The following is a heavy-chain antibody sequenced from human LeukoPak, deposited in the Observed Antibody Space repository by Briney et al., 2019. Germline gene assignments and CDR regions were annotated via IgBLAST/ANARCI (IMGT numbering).Heavy chain of an antibody. J-gene: IGHJ4*02. CDR2: NYHSGST. CDR3: ARGADSSGYYSIFYFDY. V-gene: IGHV4-59*01. CDR1: GGSISSYY. Sequence: PSETLSLTCTVSGGSISSYYWSWIRQPPGKGLEWIGFNYHSGSTNYNPSLKSRVTISVDTSKNQFSLKLSSVTAADTAVYYCARGADSSGYYSIFYFDYWGQGTLVTVSS. D-gene: IGHD3-22*01.